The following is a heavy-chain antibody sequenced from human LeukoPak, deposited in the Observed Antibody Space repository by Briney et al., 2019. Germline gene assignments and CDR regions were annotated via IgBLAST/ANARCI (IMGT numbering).Heavy chain of an antibody. CDR3: ARHPAARFGELDYFDY. Sequence: PSETLSLTCTVSGGSITSSTYYWGWIRQPPGKGLEWIGSFHYSGGTYYSPSFQGQVTISADKSISTAYLQWSSLKASDTAMYYCARHPAARFGELDYFDYWGQGTLVTVSS. J-gene: IGHJ4*02. CDR2: FHYSGGT. V-gene: IGHV4-39*07. CDR1: GGSITSSTYY. D-gene: IGHD3-10*01.